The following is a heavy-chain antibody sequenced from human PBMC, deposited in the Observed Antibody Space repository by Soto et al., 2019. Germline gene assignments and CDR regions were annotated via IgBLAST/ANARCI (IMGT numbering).Heavy chain of an antibody. CDR1: GGSFSGHY. CDR2: INQSGST. V-gene: IGHV4-34*01. J-gene: IGHJ4*02. CDR3: ARGISPLLAVQRDAPNKYYLDS. D-gene: IGHD1-1*01. Sequence: QVQLQQWGAGLLKASETLSLTCAVYGGSFSGHYWTWIRQTPGKGLEWIGEINQSGSTNLNPSLKSRVTASVDTSKNQFPLNLRSVNAADEAIYYCARGISPLLAVQRDAPNKYYLDSWGQGTLVTVSS.